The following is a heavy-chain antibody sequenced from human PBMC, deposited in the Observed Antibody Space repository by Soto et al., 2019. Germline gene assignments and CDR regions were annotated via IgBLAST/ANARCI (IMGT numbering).Heavy chain of an antibody. CDR3: ARQGAVLREQLVKIDL. D-gene: IGHD1-1*01. J-gene: IGHJ4*02. CDR2: IYYSGSI. V-gene: IGHV4-39*01. CDR1: GASIISTDYY. Sequence: PSETLSLTCTVSGASIISTDYYWGWIRQPPGKGLEWIESIYYSGSIYYNPSLKSRVTTSVDTSKNQFSLKLTSVTAADTAVYYCARQGAVLREQLVKIDLWGQGTLVTVSS.